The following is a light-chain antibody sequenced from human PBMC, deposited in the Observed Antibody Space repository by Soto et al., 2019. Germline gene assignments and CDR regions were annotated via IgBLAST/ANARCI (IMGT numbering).Light chain of an antibody. CDR2: KAS. Sequence: DLQMTQSPSTLSASVGDRVTITCRASQSISSWLAWYQQKPGKAPNLLIYKASSLQSGVPSRFSGSGSGTEFTLTISSLQPDDFATYYCQQYNSYSWTFGRGTKVEIK. V-gene: IGKV1-5*03. CDR1: QSISSW. J-gene: IGKJ1*01. CDR3: QQYNSYSWT.